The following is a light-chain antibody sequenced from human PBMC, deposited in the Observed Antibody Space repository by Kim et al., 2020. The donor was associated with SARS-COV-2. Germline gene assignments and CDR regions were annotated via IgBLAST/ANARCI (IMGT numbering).Light chain of an antibody. CDR3: SSYAGSWV. J-gene: IGLJ3*02. V-gene: IGLV2-8*01. CDR2: EVS. CDR1: SSDVGDYNY. Sequence: PGQSVTISCTGTSSDVGDYNYVSWYQQHPGKAPKLIIYEVSKRPSGVPDRFSGSKSGNTASLTVSGLQAEDEADYYCSSYAGSWVFGGGTKLTVL.